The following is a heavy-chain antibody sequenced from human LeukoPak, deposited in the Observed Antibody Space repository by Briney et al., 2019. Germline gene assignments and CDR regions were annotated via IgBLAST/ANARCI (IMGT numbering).Heavy chain of an antibody. Sequence: GGSLRLSCAASGFTFSSYSMNWVRQAPGKGLEWVSSISSSSSYIYYADSVKGRFTISRDNAKNSLYLQMNSLRAEDTAVYYCARDPETNKYCGGDCLNWFDPWGQGTLVTVSS. V-gene: IGHV3-21*01. CDR3: ARDPETNKYCGGDCLNWFDP. CDR2: ISSSSSYI. D-gene: IGHD2-21*02. J-gene: IGHJ5*02. CDR1: GFTFSSYS.